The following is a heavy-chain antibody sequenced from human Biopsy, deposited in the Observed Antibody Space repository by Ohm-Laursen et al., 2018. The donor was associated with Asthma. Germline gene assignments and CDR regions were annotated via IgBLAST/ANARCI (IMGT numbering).Heavy chain of an antibody. D-gene: IGHD6-19*01. CDR1: GFPFSTYA. CDR3: ARGDSSGWSHYYFDY. J-gene: IGHJ4*02. Sequence: GSLRLSCSASGFPFSTYAMSWARQAPGKGLEWVSSILGNGVTTYYVDSVRGRFTISRDFYKNTLYLQMDSLRAEDTAVYYCARGDSSGWSHYYFDYWGQGTLVTVSS. V-gene: IGHV3-23*01. CDR2: ILGNGVTT.